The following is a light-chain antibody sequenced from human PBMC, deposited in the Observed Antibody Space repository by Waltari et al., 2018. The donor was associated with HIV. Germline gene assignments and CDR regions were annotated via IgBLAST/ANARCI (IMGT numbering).Light chain of an antibody. CDR3: QQYYTTPHT. CDR1: QNILYSSNNKNY. V-gene: IGKV4-1*01. Sequence: DIVMTQSPASLAVSLGERATIKCKSRQNILYSSNNKNYLAWYQQKPGQPPKLLIYWASTREFGVPDRFSGSGSGTDFTLTVSSLQAEDVAVYYCQQYYTTPHTFGQGTNLDIK. CDR2: WAS. J-gene: IGKJ2*01.